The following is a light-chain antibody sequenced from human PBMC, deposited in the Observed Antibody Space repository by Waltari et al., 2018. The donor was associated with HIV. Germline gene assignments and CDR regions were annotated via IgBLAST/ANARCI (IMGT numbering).Light chain of an antibody. J-gene: IGLJ2*01. V-gene: IGLV2-14*01. CDR1: NSDVGGYNY. CDR3: SSYTSSITVV. Sequence: QSALTQPASVSGSPGQSITISCTGTNSDVGGYNYVSWYQQYPGKAPKLMIYDVSNRPSGVSNRFSASKSGNTASLTISVLHAEDEADYYCSSYTSSITVVFGGGTKLTVL. CDR2: DVS.